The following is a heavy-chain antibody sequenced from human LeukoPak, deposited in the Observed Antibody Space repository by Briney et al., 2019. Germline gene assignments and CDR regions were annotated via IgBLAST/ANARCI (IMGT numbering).Heavy chain of an antibody. V-gene: IGHV3-21*01. J-gene: IGHJ4*02. D-gene: IGHD1-1*01. CDR1: GFTFSSYS. Sequence: GGSLRLSRAASGFTFSSYSMNWVRQAPGKGLEWVSSISSSSSNIYYADSVKGRFTISRDNAKNSLYLQMNSLRVEDTAVYYCARCTTGRTFGSLREIKRSREIDYWGQGTQVTVSS. CDR3: ARCTTGRTFGSLREIKRSREIDY. CDR2: ISSSSSNI.